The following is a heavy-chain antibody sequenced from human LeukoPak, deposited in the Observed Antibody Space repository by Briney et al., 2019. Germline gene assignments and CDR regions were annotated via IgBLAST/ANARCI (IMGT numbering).Heavy chain of an antibody. CDR1: GGSISSGGYY. Sequence: SETLSLTCTVSGGSISSGGYYWGWIRQPPGKGLEWIGSIYYSGSTYYNPSLKSRVTISVDTSKNQFSLKLSSVTAADTAVYYCARQYSSSWYGWINNWFDPWGQGTLVTVSS. V-gene: IGHV4-39*01. CDR3: ARQYSSSWYGWINNWFDP. J-gene: IGHJ5*02. CDR2: IYYSGST. D-gene: IGHD6-13*01.